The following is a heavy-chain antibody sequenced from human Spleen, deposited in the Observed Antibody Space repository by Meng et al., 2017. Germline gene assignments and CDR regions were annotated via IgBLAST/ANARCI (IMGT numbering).Heavy chain of an antibody. Sequence: SETLSLTCAVTGYAISSGYYCDWIRQPPGKGLEWIGSIYQSGSTHYNPSLESRATISVDTSQNNLSLKLSSVTAADSAVYYCARGPTTMAHDFDYWGQGTLVTVSS. CDR3: ARGPTTMAHDFDY. D-gene: IGHD4-11*01. CDR2: IYQSGST. V-gene: IGHV4-38-2*01. CDR1: GYAISSGYY. J-gene: IGHJ4*02.